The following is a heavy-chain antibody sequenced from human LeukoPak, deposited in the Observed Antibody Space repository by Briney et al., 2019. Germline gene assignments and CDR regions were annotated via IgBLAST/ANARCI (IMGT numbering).Heavy chain of an antibody. J-gene: IGHJ3*02. D-gene: IGHD1-1*01. CDR2: ISYSGST. CDR1: GGSISSTSYL. V-gene: IGHV4-39*07. CDR3: ASLELEPVPNDAFDI. Sequence: SETLSLTCSVSGGSISSTSYLWGWIRQPSGKGLEWIGSISYSGSTNYNPSLKSRVTISVDRSKNQFSLNLSSVTAADTAVYYCASLELEPVPNDAFDIWGQGTMVTVSS.